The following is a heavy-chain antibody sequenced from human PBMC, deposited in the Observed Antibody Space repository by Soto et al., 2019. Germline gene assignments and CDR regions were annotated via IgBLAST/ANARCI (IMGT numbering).Heavy chain of an antibody. D-gene: IGHD3-3*01. J-gene: IGHJ5*02. CDR2: ISAYNGNT. CDR1: GYTFTSYG. CDR3: ARAHYTIFGVVITNWFDP. V-gene: IGHV1-18*01. Sequence: QVQLVQSGAEVKKPGASVKVSCKASGYTFTSYGISWVRQAPGQGLEWMGWISAYNGNTNYAQKLQGRVTMTTDTSTSTAYMELRSLISDDTAVYYCARAHYTIFGVVITNWFDPWGQGTLVTVSS.